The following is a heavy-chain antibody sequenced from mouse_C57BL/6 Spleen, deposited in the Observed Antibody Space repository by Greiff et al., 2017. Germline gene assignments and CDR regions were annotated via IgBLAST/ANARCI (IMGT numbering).Heavy chain of an antibody. CDR3: ARYNDGYRYYFDD. D-gene: IGHD2-3*01. CDR1: GFTFTDYY. CDR2: IRNKANGYTT. Sequence: EVNVVESGGGLVQPGGSLSLSCAASGFTFTDYYMSWVRQPPGKALEWLGFIRNKANGYTTVYCASVKGRFTISRDNSQSILYLQMNALRAEDSATYYCARYNDGYRYYFDDWGQGTTLTVSS. V-gene: IGHV7-3*01. J-gene: IGHJ2*01.